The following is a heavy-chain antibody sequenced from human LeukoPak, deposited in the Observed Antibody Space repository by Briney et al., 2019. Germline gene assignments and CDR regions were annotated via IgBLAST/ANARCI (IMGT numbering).Heavy chain of an antibody. Sequence: SETLSLTCTVSGGSISSYYWSWIRQPPGKGLEWIGYIYYSGSTNYNPSLKSRVTISVDTSKNQFSLKLSSVTAADTAVYYCARLGTVVTRLYYYYSYMAVWGKGTTSPSP. V-gene: IGHV4-59*12. CDR3: ARLGTVVTRLYYYYSYMAV. D-gene: IGHD4-23*01. CDR1: GGSISSYY. CDR2: IYYSGST. J-gene: IGHJ6*03.